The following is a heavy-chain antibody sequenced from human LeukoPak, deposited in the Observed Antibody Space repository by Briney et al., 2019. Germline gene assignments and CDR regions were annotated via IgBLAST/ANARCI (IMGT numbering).Heavy chain of an antibody. CDR3: ARKGVLLAVDY. V-gene: IGHV1-8*03. J-gene: IGHJ4*02. CDR2: MNPNSGNT. CDR1: GYTYTSYD. D-gene: IGHD3-10*01. Sequence: ASVKVSCKASGYTYTSYDINWVRQATGQGLEWMGWMNPNSGNTGYAQKFQGRVTITRNTSISTAYMELSSLRSEDTAVYYCARKGVLLAVDYWGQGTLVTVSS.